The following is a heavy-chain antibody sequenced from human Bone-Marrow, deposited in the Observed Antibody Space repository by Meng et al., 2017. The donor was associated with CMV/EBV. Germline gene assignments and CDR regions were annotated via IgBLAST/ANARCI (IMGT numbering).Heavy chain of an antibody. CDR1: VGSVSSGSYY. J-gene: IGHJ4*02. Sequence: SETLSLTCTVSVGSVSSGSYYWSWIRQPPGKGLEWIGYIYYSGSTNYNPSLKSRVTISVDTSKNQFSLKLSSVTAADTAVYYCARRSDFWSGYWENYFDYWGQGTLATVPS. D-gene: IGHD3-3*01. CDR3: ARRSDFWSGYWENYFDY. CDR2: IYYSGST. V-gene: IGHV4-61*01.